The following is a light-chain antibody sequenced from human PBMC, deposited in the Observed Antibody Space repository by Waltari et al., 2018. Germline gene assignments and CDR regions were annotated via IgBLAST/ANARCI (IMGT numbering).Light chain of an antibody. Sequence: DVQMIQSPSSLSASLGDRVTVTCRASQNINRELTWFQQRPGKAPTLLIYGASTLHTGVSSRFSGGGSGTDFTLTITNLQPEDGATYCCQQEDTSPYTFGPGTKVDLK. CDR3: QQEDTSPYT. CDR1: QNINRE. V-gene: IGKV1-27*01. CDR2: GAS. J-gene: IGKJ3*01.